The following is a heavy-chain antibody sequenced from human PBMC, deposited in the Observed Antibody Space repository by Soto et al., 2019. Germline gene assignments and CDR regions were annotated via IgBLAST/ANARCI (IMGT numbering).Heavy chain of an antibody. J-gene: IGHJ4*02. D-gene: IGHD6-19*01. CDR1: GFTFSDYA. V-gene: IGHV3-30*18. CDR2: VSHDGRNT. CDR3: AKGGRQWLVTSVFNY. Sequence: GGSLRLSCAASGFTFSDYAMHWVRQAPGKGLEWVTVVSHDGRNTHYADSVKGRFTISRDSSKNTVSLEMTSLRAEDTAVYYCAKGGRQWLVTSVFNYWGQGSLVTVSS.